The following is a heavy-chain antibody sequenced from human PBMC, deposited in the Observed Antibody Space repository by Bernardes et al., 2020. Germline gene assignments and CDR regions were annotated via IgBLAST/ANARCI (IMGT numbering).Heavy chain of an antibody. CDR2: IYYSGST. CDR1: GGSISSYY. Sequence: SETLSLTCTVSGGSISSYYWSWIRQPPGKGLEWIGYIYYSGSTNYNPSLKSRVTISVDTSKNQFSLKLSSVTAADTAVYYCARYSTVTTFYLSAFDIWGQGTMVTVSS. V-gene: IGHV4-59*01. J-gene: IGHJ3*02. CDR3: ARYSTVTTFYLSAFDI. D-gene: IGHD4-17*01.